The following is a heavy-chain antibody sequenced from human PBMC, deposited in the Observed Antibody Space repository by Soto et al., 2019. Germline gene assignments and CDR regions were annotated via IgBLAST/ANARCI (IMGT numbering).Heavy chain of an antibody. J-gene: IGHJ4*02. CDR1: GFTFSNHA. V-gene: IGHV3-23*01. D-gene: IGHD2-15*01. CDR3: AKLVAH. CDR2: FSPSGDST. Sequence: VQLLESGGGLIQPGGSLRLSCAASGFTFSNHAMSWVRQAPGKGLEWVSSFSPSGDSTYYADSVKGRFTISRDNSKSTLYLQMDSLRAEDTAVYYCAKLVAHWGQGTLVTVSS.